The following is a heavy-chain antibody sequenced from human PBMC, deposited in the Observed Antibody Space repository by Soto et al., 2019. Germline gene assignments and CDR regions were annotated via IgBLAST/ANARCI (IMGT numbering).Heavy chain of an antibody. Sequence: PGGSLRLSCAASGFTVSTNYLNWVRQAPGKGLGWVSVIFGDGSTYYADSVKGRFTISRDKSKNTVYLQMNSLRAEDTAVYYCARGPQSGETAMVRSYFVYWGQGTLVTVSS. D-gene: IGHD5-18*01. V-gene: IGHV3-53*01. CDR3: ARGPQSGETAMVRSYFVY. CDR1: GFTVSTNY. CDR2: IFGDGST. J-gene: IGHJ4*02.